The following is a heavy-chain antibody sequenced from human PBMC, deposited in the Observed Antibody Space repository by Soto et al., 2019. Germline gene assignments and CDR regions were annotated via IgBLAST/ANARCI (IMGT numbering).Heavy chain of an antibody. D-gene: IGHD2-2*01. CDR3: ERDSKLYRSSTSGSSNWFDA. Sequence: KPGGSLRLSCAASGFTFSSYSMNWVRQAPGKGLEWVSSISSSSSYIYYADSVKGRFTISRDNAKNSLYLQMNSLRAEDTAVYYCERDSKLYRSSTSGSSNWFDAWGQGTMVTVSS. V-gene: IGHV3-21*01. J-gene: IGHJ5*02. CDR2: ISSSSSYI. CDR1: GFTFSSYS.